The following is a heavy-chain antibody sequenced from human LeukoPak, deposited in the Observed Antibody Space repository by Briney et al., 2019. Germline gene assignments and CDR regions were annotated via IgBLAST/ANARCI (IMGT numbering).Heavy chain of an antibody. Sequence: SETLSLTCTVSGGSISRYYWSWIRQPPGKGLEWIGYMYYSGSTNYNPSLKSRVTISVDTSKNQFSLKLSSVTAAHTAVYYCAREGGYDTLDYWGQGTLVTVSS. J-gene: IGHJ4*02. CDR3: AREGGYDTLDY. CDR2: MYYSGST. D-gene: IGHD5-12*01. CDR1: GGSISRYY. V-gene: IGHV4-59*01.